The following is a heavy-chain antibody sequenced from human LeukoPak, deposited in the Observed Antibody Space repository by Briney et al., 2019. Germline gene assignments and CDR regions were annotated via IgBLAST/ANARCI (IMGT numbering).Heavy chain of an antibody. CDR2: IKSKTDGGTT. Sequence: KAGGSLRLSCAASGFTFNDAWMSWVRQAPGKGLEWVGRIKSKTDGGTTDFAAPVKGRFTISRDDSKNTLDLQMNSLKTEDTAVYYCTTGLLVGPKGYFDPWGRGTLVTVSS. J-gene: IGHJ2*01. V-gene: IGHV3-15*01. D-gene: IGHD2-15*01. CDR1: GFTFNDAW. CDR3: TTGLLVGPKGYFDP.